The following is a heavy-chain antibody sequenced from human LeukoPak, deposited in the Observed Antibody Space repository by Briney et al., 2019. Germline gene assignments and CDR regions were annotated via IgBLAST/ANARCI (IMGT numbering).Heavy chain of an antibody. Sequence: GGPLRLSCAASGFTFSSYSMNWVRQAPGKGLEWVSSISSSSSYIYYADSVKGRFTISRDNAKNSLYLQMNSLRAEDTAMYYCARDKDTAMVGDLIDYWGQGTLVTVSS. J-gene: IGHJ4*02. CDR1: GFTFSSYS. D-gene: IGHD5-18*01. V-gene: IGHV3-21*01. CDR3: ARDKDTAMVGDLIDY. CDR2: ISSSSSYI.